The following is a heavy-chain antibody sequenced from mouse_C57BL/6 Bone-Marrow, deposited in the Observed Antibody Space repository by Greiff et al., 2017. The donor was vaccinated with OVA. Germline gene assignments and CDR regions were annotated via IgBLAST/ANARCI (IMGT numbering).Heavy chain of an antibody. D-gene: IGHD1-1*01. J-gene: IGHJ4*01. CDR1: GYTFTDYY. CDR3: ARTGRYVAMDY. V-gene: IGHV1-19*01. CDR2: INPYNGGT. Sequence: EVQLQQSGPVLVKPGASVKMSCKASGYTFTDYYMNWVKQSHGKSLEWIGVINPYNGGTSYNQKFKGKATLTVDKSSSTAYMALNSLTSEDSAVYYCARTGRYVAMDYWGQGTSVTVSS.